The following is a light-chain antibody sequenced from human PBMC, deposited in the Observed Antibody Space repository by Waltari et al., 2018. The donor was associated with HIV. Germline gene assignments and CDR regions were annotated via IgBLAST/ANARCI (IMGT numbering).Light chain of an antibody. CDR2: GAF. J-gene: IGKJ4*01. CDR3: QQYYGVPLT. CDR1: QDISNS. Sequence: DIQMTQSPSSLSASIGDTVTIPCRASQDISNSVSWFQQQPGKVPKLLVHGAFILQRGVPSRFSGSGSGPNYTLTISGLQSDDFAAYFCQQYYGVPLTFGGGTRVDI. V-gene: IGKV1-NL1*01.